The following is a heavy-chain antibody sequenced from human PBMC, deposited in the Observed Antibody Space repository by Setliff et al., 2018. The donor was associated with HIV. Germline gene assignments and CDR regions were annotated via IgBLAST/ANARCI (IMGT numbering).Heavy chain of an antibody. CDR2: IRSETSGGTR. D-gene: IGHD1-26*01. CDR3: TSRHSGSYFEYKYYYHGMDV. CDR1: GFTFKYAW. Sequence: GGSLRLSCAASGFTFKYAWISWVRQPPGKGLEWVGRIRSETSGGTRDYAGSVKSRFTIPRDDSKSIAYLQMNSPKTADTAVYYCTSRHSGSYFEYKYYYHGMDVWGQGTTVTVSS. V-gene: IGHV3-15*01. J-gene: IGHJ6*02.